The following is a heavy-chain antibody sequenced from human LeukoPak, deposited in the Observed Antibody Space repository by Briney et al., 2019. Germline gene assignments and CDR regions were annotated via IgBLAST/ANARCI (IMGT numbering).Heavy chain of an antibody. CDR2: IYSSGRT. CDR3: ARVRGIVATVNYFDY. CDR1: GGSITTYY. J-gene: IGHJ4*02. D-gene: IGHD5-12*01. V-gene: IGHV4-59*01. Sequence: SETLSLTCTVSGGSITTYYWNWIRQPPGKGLEWIGYIYSSGRTNYNPSLKSRVTISVDTSKNQFSLKLSSVTAADTAVYDCARVRGIVATVNYFDYWGQGTLVTVSS.